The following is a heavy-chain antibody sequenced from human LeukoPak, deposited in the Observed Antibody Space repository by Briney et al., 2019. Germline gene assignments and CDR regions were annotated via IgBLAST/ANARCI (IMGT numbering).Heavy chain of an antibody. CDR2: IYHSGST. Sequence: SETLSLTCTVSGYSISSGYYWGWIRQPPGKGLEWIGSIYHSGSTYYNPSLKSRVTISVDTSKNQFSLKLSSVTAADTAVYYCARLGSDYGDYYIDYWGQGTLVTVSS. CDR1: GYSISSGYY. CDR3: ARLGSDYGDYYIDY. J-gene: IGHJ4*02. V-gene: IGHV4-38-2*02. D-gene: IGHD4-17*01.